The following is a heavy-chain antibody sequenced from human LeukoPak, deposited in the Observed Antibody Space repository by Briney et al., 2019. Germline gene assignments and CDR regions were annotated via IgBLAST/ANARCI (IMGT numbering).Heavy chain of an antibody. V-gene: IGHV3-30-3*01. J-gene: IGHJ4*02. CDR1: GFTFSSYA. CDR2: ISYDGSNK. Sequence: GGSLRLSCAASGFTFSSYAMHWVRQAPGKGLEWVAVISYDGSNKYYADSVKGRFTISRDNSKNTLYLQMNSLRAEDTAVYYCARDRGRYYDSRGFYWGYYFDSWGQGILVTVST. CDR3: ARDRGRYYDSRGFYWGYYFDS. D-gene: IGHD3-22*01.